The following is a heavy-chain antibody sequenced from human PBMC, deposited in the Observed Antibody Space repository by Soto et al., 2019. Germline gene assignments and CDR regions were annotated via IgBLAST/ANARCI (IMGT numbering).Heavy chain of an antibody. V-gene: IGHV3-30*18. CDR2: ISYDGSNK. CDR3: AKGGDCTNGVCYYYYGMDV. D-gene: IGHD2-8*01. CDR1: GFTFSSYG. Sequence: GGSLRLSCAASGFTFSSYGMHWVRQAPGKGLEWVAVISYDGSNKYYADSVKGRFTISRDNSKNTLYLQMNSLRAEDTAVYYCAKGGDCTNGVCYYYYGMDVWGQGTTVTVSS. J-gene: IGHJ6*02.